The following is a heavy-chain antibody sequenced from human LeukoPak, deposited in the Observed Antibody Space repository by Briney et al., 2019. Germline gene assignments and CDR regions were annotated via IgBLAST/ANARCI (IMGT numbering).Heavy chain of an antibody. D-gene: IGHD6-19*01. CDR2: ISYDGSNK. Sequence: GGSLRLSCAASGFTFSSYAMHWVRQAPGKGLEWVAVISYDGSNKYYADSVKGRFTISRDNSKSTLYLQLNSLRVEDTAVYHCAKAPPGRGWYYFDYWGQGALVTVSS. V-gene: IGHV3-30-3*01. CDR1: GFTFSSYA. CDR3: AKAPPGRGWYYFDY. J-gene: IGHJ4*02.